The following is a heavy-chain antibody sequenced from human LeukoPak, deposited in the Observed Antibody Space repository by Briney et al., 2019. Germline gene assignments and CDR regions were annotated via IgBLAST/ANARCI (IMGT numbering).Heavy chain of an antibody. Sequence: GSVTVSCKASGYTFTSYGISWVRQAPGQGLEWMGWINDYNGNTNNPQKLQGRVTMTTDTSTSTAYMELRSLRSDDTAVYYCARGHLRITMVRGVIRDAFDIWGQGTMVTVSS. CDR1: GYTFTSYG. CDR2: INDYNGNT. V-gene: IGHV1-18*04. J-gene: IGHJ3*02. D-gene: IGHD3-10*01. CDR3: ARGHLRITMVRGVIRDAFDI.